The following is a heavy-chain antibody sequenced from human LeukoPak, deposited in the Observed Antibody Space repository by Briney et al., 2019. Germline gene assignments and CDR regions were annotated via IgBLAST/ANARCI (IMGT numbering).Heavy chain of an antibody. CDR2: INTNSGGT. J-gene: IGHJ6*03. Sequence: GASVKVSCKASGYTFTGYYMHWVRQAPGQGLEWMGCINTNSGGTNYAQKFQGRVTMTRDTSISTAYMELSRLRSDDTAVYYCARARRGITGTTSYYMDVWGKGTTVTVSS. D-gene: IGHD1-20*01. CDR3: ARARRGITGTTSYYMDV. V-gene: IGHV1-2*02. CDR1: GYTFTGYY.